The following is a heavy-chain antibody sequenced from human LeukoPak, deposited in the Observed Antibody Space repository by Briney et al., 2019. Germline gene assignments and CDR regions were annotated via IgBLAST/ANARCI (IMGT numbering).Heavy chain of an antibody. D-gene: IGHD6-19*01. Sequence: ASVKVSCKASGYTFTGYYMHWVRQAPGQGLEWMGWINPNSGGTNYAQKFQGRVTMTTDTSTNTAYMELRSLRSDDTAVYYCARGRAVAGTGGFLDYWGQGTLVTVSS. J-gene: IGHJ4*02. CDR1: GYTFTGYY. CDR2: INPNSGGT. V-gene: IGHV1-2*02. CDR3: ARGRAVAGTGGFLDY.